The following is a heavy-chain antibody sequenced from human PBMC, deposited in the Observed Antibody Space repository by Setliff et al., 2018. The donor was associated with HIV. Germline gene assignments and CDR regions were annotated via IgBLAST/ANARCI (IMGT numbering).Heavy chain of an antibody. J-gene: IGHJ6*03. CDR3: ARGGHYSGSYLPRDYYMDV. V-gene: IGHV1-46*01. Sequence: ASVKVSCKASGYTFTNFYIHWVRQAPGQGLEWLGMIKPSGGSTTYAQKFQGRVTMTRDTFTSTVYMDLSSLRSEDTAVYYCARGGHYSGSYLPRDYYMDVWGKGTTVTVSS. CDR1: GYTFTNFY. D-gene: IGHD1-26*01. CDR2: IKPSGGST.